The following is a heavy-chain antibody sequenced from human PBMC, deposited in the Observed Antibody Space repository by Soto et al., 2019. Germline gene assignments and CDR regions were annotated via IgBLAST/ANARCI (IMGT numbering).Heavy chain of an antibody. Sequence: PSETLSLTCAVYGGSFSGYYWSWIRQPPGKGLEWIGEINHSGSTNYNPPLKSRVTISVDTSKNQFSLKLSSVTAADTAVYYCARGPDTAMVLDYYYMDVWGKGTTVTVSS. CDR3: ARGPDTAMVLDYYYMDV. V-gene: IGHV4-34*01. CDR2: INHSGST. D-gene: IGHD5-18*01. J-gene: IGHJ6*03. CDR1: GGSFSGYY.